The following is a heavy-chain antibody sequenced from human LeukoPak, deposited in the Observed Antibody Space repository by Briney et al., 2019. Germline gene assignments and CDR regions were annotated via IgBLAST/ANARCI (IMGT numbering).Heavy chain of an antibody. D-gene: IGHD2-21*01. CDR2: IYSSGST. J-gene: IGHJ3*02. CDR3: ARSILGHDAFDI. Sequence: SETLSLTCTVSVGSIPISSYYWGWIRQPPAKGLELIGSIYSSGSTYSNPSLKSRVTISVDTSKNQFSLKLSSVTAADTAVYYCARSILGHDAFDIWGQGTMVTVSS. V-gene: IGHV4-39*01. CDR1: VGSIPISSYY.